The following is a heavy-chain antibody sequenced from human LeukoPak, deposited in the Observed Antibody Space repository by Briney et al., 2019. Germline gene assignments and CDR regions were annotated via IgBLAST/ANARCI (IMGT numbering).Heavy chain of an antibody. CDR3: ARDLSGSYTLDY. CDR2: VSSIGGKT. D-gene: IGHD1-26*01. CDR1: GFTFSSYG. Sequence: GSLRLSCAASGFTFSSYGMHWVRQAPGKGLEYVSTVSSIGGKTYYANSVKGRFTISRDNSKNTLYLQMGSLRAEDMAVYYCARDLSGSYTLDYWGQGTLVTVSS. J-gene: IGHJ4*02. V-gene: IGHV3-64*01.